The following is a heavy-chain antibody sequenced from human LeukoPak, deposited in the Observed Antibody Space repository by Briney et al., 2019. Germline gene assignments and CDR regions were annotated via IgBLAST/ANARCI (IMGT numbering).Heavy chain of an antibody. CDR3: ARIGYNHYFDY. CDR2: INPNSGGT. J-gene: IGHJ4*02. Sequence: GASLKVSCKASGYTFTSYYMHWVRQAPGQGLELMGWINPNSGGTNYAQTFQGRVTLTRETSITTSYLELSRLRTDDTAVYYCARIGYNHYFDYWGQGTLVTVSS. D-gene: IGHD5-24*01. CDR1: GYTFTSYY. V-gene: IGHV1-2*02.